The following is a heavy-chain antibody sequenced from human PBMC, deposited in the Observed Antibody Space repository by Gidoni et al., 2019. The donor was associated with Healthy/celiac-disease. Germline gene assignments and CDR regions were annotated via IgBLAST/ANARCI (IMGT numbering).Heavy chain of an antibody. Sequence: QVQLVESGGGVVQPGRSLRLSCAASGFTFSSYAMHWVRQAPGKGLEWVAVISYDGSNKYYADSVKGRFTISRDNSKNTLYLQMNSLRAEDTAVYYCARGENPGTNNWFDPWGQGTLVTVSS. V-gene: IGHV3-30*01. CDR2: ISYDGSNK. J-gene: IGHJ5*02. CDR1: GFTFSSYA. D-gene: IGHD1-1*01. CDR3: ARGENPGTNNWFDP.